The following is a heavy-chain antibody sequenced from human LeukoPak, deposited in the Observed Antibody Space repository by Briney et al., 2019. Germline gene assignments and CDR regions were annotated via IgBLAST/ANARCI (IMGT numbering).Heavy chain of an antibody. CDR1: DGYINNFY. CDR2: IYYTGST. Sequence: SETLSLTCTVSDGYINNFYWNWIRQPPGKGLEWIGYIYYTGSTNYNPSLKSRVTISADTSKNQFYLRLSSVTAADSAVYYCARSLFGDYSPYYFAYWGQGSLVTVSS. D-gene: IGHD3-10*02. V-gene: IGHV4-59*13. CDR3: ARSLFGDYSPYYFAY. J-gene: IGHJ4*02.